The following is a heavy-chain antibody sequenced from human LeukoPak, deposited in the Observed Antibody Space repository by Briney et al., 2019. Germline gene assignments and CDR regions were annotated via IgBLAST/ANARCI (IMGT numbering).Heavy chain of an antibody. V-gene: IGHV4-61*01. CDR1: GGSVSSGSYY. Sequence: SETLSLTCTVSGGSVSSGSYYWSWIRQPPGKGLEWIGFIYYSGSTNYNPSLKSRVTISVDMSKNQFSLKLSSVTAADTAVYYCARDIYSSSWYGSNRGFDYWGQGTLATVSS. D-gene: IGHD6-13*01. CDR2: IYYSGST. CDR3: ARDIYSSSWYGSNRGFDY. J-gene: IGHJ4*02.